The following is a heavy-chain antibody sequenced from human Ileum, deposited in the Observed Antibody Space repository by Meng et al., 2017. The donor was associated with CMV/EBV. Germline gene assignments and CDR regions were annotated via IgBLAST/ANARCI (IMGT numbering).Heavy chain of an antibody. Sequence: GESPMISRAASGFTFSNAWMSWVRQAPGKGVEWVGLIRTKSDGGTIDYAAPVKGRFTISRDDSKNALYLQMDNLKTEDTAVYYCTTDRIIIGDGLGYWGQGTLVTVSS. CDR3: TTDRIIIGDGLGY. J-gene: IGHJ4*02. CDR1: GFTFSNAW. CDR2: IRTKSDGGTI. D-gene: IGHD2-21*01. V-gene: IGHV3-15*01.